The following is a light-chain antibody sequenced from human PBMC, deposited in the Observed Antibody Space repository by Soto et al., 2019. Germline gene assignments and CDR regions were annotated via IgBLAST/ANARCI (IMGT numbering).Light chain of an antibody. V-gene: IGKV3-15*01. CDR1: QSVISS. CDR3: QHYNNWLDT. J-gene: IGKJ4*01. Sequence: EIVVTQSPALVSVSPGERVTLSCRASQSVISSLAWYQQKLGQAPRLLIYGASTRATGIPARFSGSGSGTEFFLNISSLQSEDSAIYYCQHYNNWLDTFGGGTKVEIK. CDR2: GAS.